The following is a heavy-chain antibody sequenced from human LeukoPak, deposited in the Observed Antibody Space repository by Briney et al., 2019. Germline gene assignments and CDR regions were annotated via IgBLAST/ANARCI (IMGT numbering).Heavy chain of an antibody. CDR3: TRGAGWLIDY. Sequence: PSETLSLTCTVSDDSISDYYRGWIRQPPGKGLEWIGYIHNSGTSTYNLSLKSRVTISADTSKNQFSLKLNSMTTADMAVYYCTRGAGWLIDYWGQGILVTVSS. CDR2: IHNSGTS. V-gene: IGHV4-59*01. D-gene: IGHD3-16*01. CDR1: DDSISDYY. J-gene: IGHJ4*02.